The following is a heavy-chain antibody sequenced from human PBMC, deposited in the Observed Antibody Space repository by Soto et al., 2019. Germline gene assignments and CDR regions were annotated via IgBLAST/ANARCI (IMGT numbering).Heavy chain of an antibody. CDR3: ARYYGGYSDY. D-gene: IGHD3-10*01. CDR2: IYYSGST. Sequence: QVQLQESGPGLVKPSETLSLTCTVSGGSISSYYWSWIRQPPGKGLEWIGYIYYSGSTNYNPSPTSRVTISVDPSKNQFSLKLSSVTAADTAVYYCARYYGGYSDYWGQGTLVTVSS. CDR1: GGSISSYY. V-gene: IGHV4-59*08. J-gene: IGHJ4*02.